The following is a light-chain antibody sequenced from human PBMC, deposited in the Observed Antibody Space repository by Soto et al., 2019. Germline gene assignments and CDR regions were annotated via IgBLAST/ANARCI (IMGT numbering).Light chain of an antibody. CDR1: QSVTTN. J-gene: IGKJ1*01. Sequence: IVLAQSPGTLSLSPLEICTLSCSASQSVTTNFAWYQQKPGQAPRLLIYGASTRAANIPARFSGSGSGTEFTLTLRRLQSEDLAVPSCPQYHYWPSRTLGQGTQLDIK. CDR2: GAS. V-gene: IGKV3-15*01. CDR3: PQYHYWPSRT.